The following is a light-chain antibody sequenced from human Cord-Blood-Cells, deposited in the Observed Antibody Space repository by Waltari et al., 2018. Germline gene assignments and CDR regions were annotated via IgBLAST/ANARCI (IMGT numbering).Light chain of an antibody. V-gene: IGLV2-23*03. J-gene: IGLJ2*01. CDR3: CSYAGSSTFVV. Sequence: QSALTQPASVSGSPGQSITISCTGTSSVVGSYNLVSWYQQHPGKAPKRMSYEGSKRPSGVSNRFSGSKSGNTASLTISGLQAEDEADYYCCSYAGSSTFVVFGGGTKLNVL. CDR1: SSVVGSYNL. CDR2: EGS.